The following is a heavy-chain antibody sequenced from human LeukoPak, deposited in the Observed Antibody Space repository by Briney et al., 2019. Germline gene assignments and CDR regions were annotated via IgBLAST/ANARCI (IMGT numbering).Heavy chain of an antibody. D-gene: IGHD3-10*01. CDR3: AKDLIRRHYYGSGSPIDY. CDR2: IRYDGSNK. CDR1: GFTFSSYG. V-gene: IGHV3-30*02. J-gene: IGHJ4*02. Sequence: GGSLRLSCAASGFTFSSYGMHWVRQAPGKGLEWVAFIRYDGSNKYYADSVKGRFTISRDNSKNTLYLQMNSLRAEDTAVYYCAKDLIRRHYYGSGSPIDYWGQGTLVTASS.